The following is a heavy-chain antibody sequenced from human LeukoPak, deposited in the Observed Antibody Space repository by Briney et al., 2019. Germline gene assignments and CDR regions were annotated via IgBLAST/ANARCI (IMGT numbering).Heavy chain of an antibody. CDR1: GYTFTGYY. Sequence: ASVKVSCKASGYTFTGYYMHWVRQAPGQGLEWMGWINPNSGGTNYAQKFQGRVTMTRDTSISTAYMELSRLRSDDTAVYYCARACSSTSCSPRYYMDVWGKGTTVTVSS. CDR2: INPNSGGT. V-gene: IGHV1-2*02. CDR3: ARACSSTSCSPRYYMDV. D-gene: IGHD2-2*01. J-gene: IGHJ6*03.